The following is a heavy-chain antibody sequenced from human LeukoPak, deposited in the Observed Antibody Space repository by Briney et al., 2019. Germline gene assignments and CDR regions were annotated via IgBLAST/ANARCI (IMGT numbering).Heavy chain of an antibody. J-gene: IGHJ4*02. V-gene: IGHV3-23*01. CDR2: ISGSGGST. CDR3: AKTGSSGYYHH. D-gene: IGHD3-3*01. Sequence: PGGSLRLSCAASGFTFSSYAMSWVRQAPGQGLEGVSAISGSGGSTYYADPVKGRFTISRDNSKNTLYLQMNSLRAEDTAVYYCAKTGSSGYYHHCGQGTQVTVSS. CDR1: GFTFSSYA.